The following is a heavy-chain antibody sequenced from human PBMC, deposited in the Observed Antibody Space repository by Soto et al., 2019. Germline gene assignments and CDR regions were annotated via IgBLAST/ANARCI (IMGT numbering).Heavy chain of an antibody. D-gene: IGHD2-2*01. CDR1: GYTFTSYG. CDR3: ARGVVVVPAAMFDYYYMDV. V-gene: IGHV1-18*01. Sequence: QVQLVQSGAEVKKPGASVKVSCKASGYTFTSYGTSWVRQAPGQGLEWMGWISAYNGNTNYAQKLQGRVTMTTDTSTSTAYMELRSLRSDDTAVYYCARGVVVVPAAMFDYYYMDVWGKGTTVTVSS. CDR2: ISAYNGNT. J-gene: IGHJ6*03.